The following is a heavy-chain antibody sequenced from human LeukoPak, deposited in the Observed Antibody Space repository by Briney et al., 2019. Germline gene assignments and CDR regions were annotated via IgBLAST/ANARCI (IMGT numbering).Heavy chain of an antibody. J-gene: IGHJ4*02. CDR2: INPDSGGT. V-gene: IGHV1-2*02. D-gene: IGHD2-15*01. Sequence: GASVKVSCKASVYTFTGYYVHWVRQAPGQGLEWMGWINPDSGGTNYAQKFQGRVTMTRDTSISTAYMELNRLRSDDTAVYYCARGWQWWDSWGQGTLVTVSS. CDR1: VYTFTGYY. CDR3: ARGWQWWDS.